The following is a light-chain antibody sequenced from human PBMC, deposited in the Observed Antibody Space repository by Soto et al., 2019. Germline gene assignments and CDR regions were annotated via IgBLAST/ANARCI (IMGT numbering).Light chain of an antibody. CDR3: NSYAGSSYV. J-gene: IGLJ1*01. CDR2: GVS. V-gene: IGLV2-14*01. Sequence: QSALTQPDSVSGSPGQSITISCTGTNSDVGGYNYVSWYQQYPGKAPKLIIYGVSNRPSGVSNRFSGSKFGNTASLTISGLQADDEADYYCNSYAGSSYVFGTGTKLTVL. CDR1: NSDVGGYNY.